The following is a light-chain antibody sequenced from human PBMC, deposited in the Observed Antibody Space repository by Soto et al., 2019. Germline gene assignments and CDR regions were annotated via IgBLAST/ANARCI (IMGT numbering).Light chain of an antibody. J-gene: IGKJ5*01. CDR1: QSVSSN. Sequence: EIVMTQSPATLSVSPGERATLSCRASQSVSSNLAWFQKKPGQAPRLLIYGASHRATGMPARFSGSGSGTEFTLTISSLQSEDFAVYCCQQYNNWPLSFGQGTRLEIK. CDR2: GAS. V-gene: IGKV3-15*01. CDR3: QQYNNWPLS.